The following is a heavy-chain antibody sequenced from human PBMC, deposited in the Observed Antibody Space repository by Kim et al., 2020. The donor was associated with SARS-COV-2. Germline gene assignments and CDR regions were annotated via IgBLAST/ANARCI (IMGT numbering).Heavy chain of an antibody. CDR2: ISFSGTNI. V-gene: IGHV3-21*01. CDR1: RFTFPTYH. D-gene: IGHD3-9*01. J-gene: IGHJ6*02. CDR3: ARFDGNGLDV. Sequence: GGSLRLSCAASRFTFPTYHMNWVRQAPGKGLEWVSSISFSGTNIYYADSVRGRFTISRDNAKDSLSLQMNSLRAEDTGVYYCARFDGNGLDVWGQGTTV.